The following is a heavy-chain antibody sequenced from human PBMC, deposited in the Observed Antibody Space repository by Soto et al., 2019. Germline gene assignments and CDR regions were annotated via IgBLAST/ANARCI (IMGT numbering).Heavy chain of an antibody. J-gene: IGHJ5*02. CDR2: INHSGNT. Sequence: PSETLSLTCAVSGGSIGTSAYYWGWIRQAPGKELEWIGSINHSGNTYLSPSLKVRVTMSVDTSKNSLSLKLRSATAADTGPYYCASRAPEGFDPWGQGTLVTVSS. CDR1: GGSIGTSAYY. V-gene: IGHV4-39*01. CDR3: ASRAPEGFDP.